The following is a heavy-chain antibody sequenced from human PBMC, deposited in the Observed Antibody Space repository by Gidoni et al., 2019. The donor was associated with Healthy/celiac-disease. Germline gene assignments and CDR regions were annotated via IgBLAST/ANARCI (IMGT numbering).Heavy chain of an antibody. Sequence: QVQLQQWGAGLLKPSETLSLTCAVYGGSFSGYYWSWIRQPPGKGLEWIGEINHSGSTNYNPSLKSRVTISVDTSKNQFSLKLSSVTAADTAVYYCARGREVEDGDYEPVYYFDYWGQGTLVTVSS. J-gene: IGHJ4*02. CDR1: GGSFSGYY. CDR3: ARGREVEDGDYEPVYYFDY. V-gene: IGHV4-34*01. D-gene: IGHD4-17*01. CDR2: INHSGST.